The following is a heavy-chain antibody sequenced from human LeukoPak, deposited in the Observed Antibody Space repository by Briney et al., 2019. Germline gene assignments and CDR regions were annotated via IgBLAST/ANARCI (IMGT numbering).Heavy chain of an antibody. D-gene: IGHD6-13*01. CDR3: ARDHYSSSWYFYYYYGMDV. J-gene: IGHJ6*02. CDR2: FDPEDGET. Sequence: ASVKVSCKVSGYTLTELSMHWVRQAPGKGLEWMGGFDPEDGETIYAQKLQGRVTMTTDTSTSTAYMELRSLRSDDTAVYYCARDHYSSSWYFYYYYGMDVWGQGTTVTVSS. CDR1: GYTLTELS. V-gene: IGHV1-24*01.